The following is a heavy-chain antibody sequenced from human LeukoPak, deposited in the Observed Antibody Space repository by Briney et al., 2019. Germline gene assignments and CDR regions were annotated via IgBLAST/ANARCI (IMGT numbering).Heavy chain of an antibody. CDR2: VSVDGGHK. J-gene: IGHJ4*02. CDR1: GFTFSTYA. V-gene: IGHV3-30*18. D-gene: IGHD4-17*01. CDR3: AKDNGDHAIDY. Sequence: GGSLRLSCAASGFTFSTYAMHWVRQAPGKGLEWVAFVSVDGGHKDYGGSVKGRFTISRDNSKNTLYLQMNSLRAEDTAVYYCAKDNGDHAIDYWAQGTMVTVSS.